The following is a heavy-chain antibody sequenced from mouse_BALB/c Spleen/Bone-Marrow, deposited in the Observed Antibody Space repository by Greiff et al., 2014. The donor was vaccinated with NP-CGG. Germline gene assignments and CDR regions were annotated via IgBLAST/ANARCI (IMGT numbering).Heavy chain of an antibody. V-gene: IGHV14-3*02. D-gene: IGHD1-1*01. J-gene: IGHJ3*01. CDR3: AIYYYGSSGFAY. Sequence: EVQLQQSGAELVKPGASVKLSCTASGFNIKDTYMHWVKQRPEQGPEWIGRIDPANGNTKYDPKFQGKATITADTSSNTAYLQLSSLTSEDTAAYYCAIYYYGSSGFAYWGQGTLVTVSA. CDR1: GFNIKDTY. CDR2: IDPANGNT.